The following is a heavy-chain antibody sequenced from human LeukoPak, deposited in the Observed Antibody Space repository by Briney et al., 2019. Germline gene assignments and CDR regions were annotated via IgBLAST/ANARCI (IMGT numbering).Heavy chain of an antibody. CDR3: ARMDITMVGTLANWFDP. J-gene: IGHJ5*02. Sequence: SETLSLTCSVSGGSISGSTHYWGWIRQPPGKGLEWIARIYHSGTTYYNPSLKSRVTISVDTFKNQFSPKLSSVTAADTAVYYCARMDITMVGTLANWFDPWGQGTLVTVSS. D-gene: IGHD3-10*01. CDR2: IYHSGTT. V-gene: IGHV4-39*01. CDR1: GGSISGSTHY.